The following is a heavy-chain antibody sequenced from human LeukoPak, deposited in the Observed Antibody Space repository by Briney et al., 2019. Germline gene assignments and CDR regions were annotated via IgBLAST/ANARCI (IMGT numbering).Heavy chain of an antibody. CDR2: ISYDGSKK. D-gene: IGHD3-9*01. CDR1: EFTFSSYG. Sequence: GGSLRLSCEDSEFTFSSYGMHWVRQAPGKGLEWVAVISYDGSKKYYADSVKGRFTISRDNSKNTLYLQMNSLRAEDTAVYYCARDRPTLTGYYPFDYWGQGTLVTVSS. V-gene: IGHV3-30*03. CDR3: ARDRPTLTGYYPFDY. J-gene: IGHJ4*02.